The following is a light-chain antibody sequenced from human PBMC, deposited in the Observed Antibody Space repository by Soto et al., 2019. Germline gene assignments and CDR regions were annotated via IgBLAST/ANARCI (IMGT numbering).Light chain of an antibody. CDR2: AAS. J-gene: IGKJ2*01. CDR3: QQTYSTPYT. Sequence: DIQMTQSPSSLSASVGDRVTITCRASQNINTYLNWYQQKPGRAPKLLMYAASSSQSGVPSRFSGSGSGTDFTLTIASLQPEDFATYFCQQTYSTPYTFGQGNKVEIK. V-gene: IGKV1-39*01. CDR1: QNINTY.